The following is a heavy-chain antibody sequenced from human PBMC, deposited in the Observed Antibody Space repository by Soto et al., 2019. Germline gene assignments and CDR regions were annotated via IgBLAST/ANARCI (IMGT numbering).Heavy chain of an antibody. CDR3: ASISGTAAGRRGKY. CDR1: RYSFTCYW. CDR2: IDPTDPSDSYT. V-gene: IGHV5-10-1*01. D-gene: IGHD6-13*01. J-gene: IGHJ4*02. Sequence: PGESLKISSKASRYSFTCYWVVWVRQLPGKGLEYMGRIDPTDPSDSYTDYSPSFQGHVTFSADKPITTASLHWNSLKESDTGIYYCASISGTAAGRRGKYCGQETKVAVSS.